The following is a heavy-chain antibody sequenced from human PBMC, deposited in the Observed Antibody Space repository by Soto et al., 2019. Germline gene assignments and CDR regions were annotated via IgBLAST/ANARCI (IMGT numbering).Heavy chain of an antibody. J-gene: IGHJ4*02. D-gene: IGHD5-18*01. CDR2: ISVYSGNT. CDR1: GDIFTSYG. CDR3: ATVARRAKYSYGYDFHY. V-gene: IGHV1-18*01. Sequence: QVQLVQSGIEVKKPGASVKVSCKASGDIFTSYGISWVRQAPGQGLEWMGWISVYSGNTNYAQKVQGRVTVTTDTSTTTAYMELRSLRSDDTAVYYCATVARRAKYSYGYDFHYWGQGTLVTVSS.